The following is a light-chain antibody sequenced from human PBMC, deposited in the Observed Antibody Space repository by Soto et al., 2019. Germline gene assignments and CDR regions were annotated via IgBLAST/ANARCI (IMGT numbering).Light chain of an antibody. CDR2: SAS. CDR1: QSISTY. J-gene: IGKJ4*01. V-gene: IGKV1-39*01. Sequence: DIQMTQSPSSLSASVGDRVTITCRASQSISTYLNWYQQKPGEAPKLLIYSASNLQTGVPSRFSGSGSGTDFTLTISSLQPEDFATYYCQQSYNSLLLTFGGGTKVE. CDR3: QQSYNSLLLT.